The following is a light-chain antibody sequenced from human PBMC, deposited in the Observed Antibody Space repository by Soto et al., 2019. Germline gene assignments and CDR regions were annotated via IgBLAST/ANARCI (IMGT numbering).Light chain of an antibody. Sequence: DIKMNKSLASLSASDGDRVSITCRASQSISSYLNWYQQKPGKAPKLLIYAASSLQSGVPSRFSGSGSGTDFTLTISSLQPEDFATYYCQQSYSTPITFGQGTRLEIK. CDR3: QQSYSTPIT. J-gene: IGKJ5*01. CDR2: AAS. V-gene: IGKV1-39*01. CDR1: QSISSY.